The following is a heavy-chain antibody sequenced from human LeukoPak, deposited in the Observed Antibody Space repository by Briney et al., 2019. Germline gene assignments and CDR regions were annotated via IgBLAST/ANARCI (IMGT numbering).Heavy chain of an antibody. CDR1: GGSFTFTSHA. CDR2: LIPIYGSA. V-gene: IGHV1-69*13. Sequence: ASVKVSCKASGGSFTFTSHATSWVRQAPGQGLEWVGGLIPIYGSANYAQKFQGRVTITSDESTRTVYMELSSLRPEDSAVYYCAGFFYDNSGDAFDIWGQGTMVTVSS. J-gene: IGHJ3*02. D-gene: IGHD3-22*01. CDR3: AGFFYDNSGDAFDI.